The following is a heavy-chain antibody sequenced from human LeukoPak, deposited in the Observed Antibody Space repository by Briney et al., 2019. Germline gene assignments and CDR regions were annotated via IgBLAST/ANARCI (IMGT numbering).Heavy chain of an antibody. J-gene: IGHJ4*02. Sequence: PGGSLRLSCAASGFTFSNAWMSWVRQAPGKGLEWVGRIKSKTDGGTTDYAAPVKGRFTISRDDSKNTLYLQMNSLKTEDTAVYYCTTSGYSYGYDLDYWGQGTLVTVSS. D-gene: IGHD5-18*01. V-gene: IGHV3-15*01. CDR3: TTSGYSYGYDLDY. CDR2: IKSKTDGGTT. CDR1: GFTFSNAW.